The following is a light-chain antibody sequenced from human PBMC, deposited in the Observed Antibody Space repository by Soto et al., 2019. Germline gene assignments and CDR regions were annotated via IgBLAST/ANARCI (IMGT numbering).Light chain of an antibody. V-gene: IGKV3-20*01. CDR1: QSVSTSY. J-gene: IGKJ5*01. CDR3: QQYGSSPHT. Sequence: EVVMTQSPDTLSVSPGERATLSCRASQSVSTSYLAWYQHKPGQAPRLLIYGTSSRATGIPDRFSGSGSGTDFTLTISRLEPEDFAVYYCQQYGSSPHTFGQGTRLEIK. CDR2: GTS.